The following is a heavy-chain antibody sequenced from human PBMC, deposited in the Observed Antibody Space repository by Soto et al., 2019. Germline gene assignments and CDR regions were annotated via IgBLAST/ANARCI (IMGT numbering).Heavy chain of an antibody. CDR3: ARGNFYYGMDV. CDR1: GGSFSGNY. V-gene: IGHV4-34*01. J-gene: IGHJ6*02. Sequence: SETLSLTCAVPGGSFSGNYWTWIRQPPGKGLEWIGEFSDSGSTNYNPSLKSRVTISEDMSKSQFSLKLSSVTAADTAVYYCARGNFYYGMDVWGQGTTVTVSS. CDR2: FSDSGST.